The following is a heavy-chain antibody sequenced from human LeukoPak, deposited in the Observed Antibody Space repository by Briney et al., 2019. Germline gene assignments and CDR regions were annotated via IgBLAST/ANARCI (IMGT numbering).Heavy chain of an antibody. CDR1: GYTFTSYD. Sequence: ASVKVSCKASGYTFTSYDINWVRQATGQGLEWMGWMNPNSGNTGYAQKFQGRVTITRNTSISTAYMELSSLRSEDTAVYYCAREFIDRGSSFDSWGQGTLVTVST. CDR3: AREFIDRGSSFDS. J-gene: IGHJ4*02. CDR2: MNPNSGNT. V-gene: IGHV1-8*03.